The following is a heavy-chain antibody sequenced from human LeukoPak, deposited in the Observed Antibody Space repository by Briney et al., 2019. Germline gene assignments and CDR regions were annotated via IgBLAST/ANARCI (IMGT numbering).Heavy chain of an antibody. CDR1: GGSFSGYY. D-gene: IGHD2-2*01. V-gene: IGHV4-34*01. Sequence: PSETLSLTCAVYGGSFSGYYWSWIRQPPGKGLEWIGEINHSGSTNYNPSLKSRVTISVDTSKNQFSLKLSSVTAADTAVYYCARLIGVCSSTSCYFSFDYWGQGTLVTVSS. J-gene: IGHJ4*02. CDR3: ARLIGVCSSTSCYFSFDY. CDR2: INHSGST.